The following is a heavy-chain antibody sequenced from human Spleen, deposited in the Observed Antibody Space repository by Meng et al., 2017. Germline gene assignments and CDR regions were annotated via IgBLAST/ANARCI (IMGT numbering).Heavy chain of an antibody. CDR3: ARFGHGGYSYGCAYYYGMDV. CDR1: GGSISSYY. Sequence: SETLSLTCTVSGGSISSYYWSWIRQPPGKGLEWIGYIYYSGSTNYNPSLKSRVTISVDTSKNQFSLKLSSVTAADTAVYYCARFGHGGYSYGCAYYYGMDVWGQGTTVTVSS. V-gene: IGHV4-59*01. J-gene: IGHJ6*02. D-gene: IGHD5-18*01. CDR2: IYYSGST.